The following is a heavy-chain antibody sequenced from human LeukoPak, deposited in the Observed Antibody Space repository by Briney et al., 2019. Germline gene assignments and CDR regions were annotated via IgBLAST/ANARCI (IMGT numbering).Heavy chain of an antibody. D-gene: IGHD6-13*01. Sequence: GGSLRLSCAASGFAFYNYDMHWVRQTGKDLEWVSVIAANGDSYYAGSVKGRFTISRDNGNNALYLQMNSLRAEDTAVYSCARRSAAVDYWGQGTLVTVSS. J-gene: IGHJ4*02. V-gene: IGHV3-13*01. CDR1: GFAFYNYD. CDR2: IAANGDS. CDR3: ARRSAAVDY.